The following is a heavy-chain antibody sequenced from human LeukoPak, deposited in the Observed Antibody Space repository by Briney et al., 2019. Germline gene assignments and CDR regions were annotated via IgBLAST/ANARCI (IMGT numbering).Heavy chain of an antibody. CDR1: GYTFTSYY. CDR3: ARPVGAYGMDV. Sequence: ASVKVSCKASGYTFTSYYMHWVRQAPGQGLEWMGGIIPIFGTANYAQKFQGRVTITADESTSTAYMELSSLRSEDTAVYYCARPVGAYGMDVWGQGTTVTVSS. D-gene: IGHD1-26*01. CDR2: IIPIFGTA. J-gene: IGHJ6*02. V-gene: IGHV1-69*13.